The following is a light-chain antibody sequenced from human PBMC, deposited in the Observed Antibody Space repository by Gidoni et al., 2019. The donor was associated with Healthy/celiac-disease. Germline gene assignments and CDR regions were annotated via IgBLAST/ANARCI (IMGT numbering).Light chain of an antibody. J-gene: IGKJ1*01. CDR3: QQYNHWPGT. CDR1: QSVSSN. CDR2: GAS. Sequence: EIVMTQSPATLSVSPGERATLSCRASQSVSSNLAWYQQKPGQAPRLLLYGASTRATGIPARFSGSGSGTEFTLTISSLQSEDFAVYSCQQYNHWPGTFGQGTKVELK. V-gene: IGKV3-15*01.